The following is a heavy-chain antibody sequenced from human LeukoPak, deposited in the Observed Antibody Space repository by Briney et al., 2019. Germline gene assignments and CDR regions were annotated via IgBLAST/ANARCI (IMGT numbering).Heavy chain of an antibody. CDR2: ISAYNGNT. Sequence: WASVKVSCKASGYTFTSYGISWVRQAPGQGLEWMGWISAYNGNTDYAQKFQGRVTMTTDTSTSTAYMELRSLRSDDTAVYYCARCLRVVWRSGYYGGIGYWGQGTLVTVSS. J-gene: IGHJ4*02. D-gene: IGHD3-22*01. CDR1: GYTFTSYG. V-gene: IGHV1-18*01. CDR3: ARCLRVVWRSGYYGGIGY.